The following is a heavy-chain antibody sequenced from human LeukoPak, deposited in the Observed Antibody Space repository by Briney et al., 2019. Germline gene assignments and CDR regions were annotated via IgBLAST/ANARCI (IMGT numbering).Heavy chain of an antibody. CDR1: GGTFSNYA. J-gene: IGHJ4*02. Sequence: SVKVSCKASGGTFSNYAINWVRQAPGQGLEWMGGIIPIFGKANYAQKFQGRVTITADESTSTAYMELSSLRSEDTAVYYCARGSSGWYVDYWGQGTLVTVSS. V-gene: IGHV1-69*13. CDR3: ARGSSGWYVDY. CDR2: IIPIFGKA. D-gene: IGHD6-19*01.